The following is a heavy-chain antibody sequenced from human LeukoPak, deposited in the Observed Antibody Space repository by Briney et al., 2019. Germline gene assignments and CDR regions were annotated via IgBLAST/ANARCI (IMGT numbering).Heavy chain of an antibody. D-gene: IGHD3-22*01. CDR2: INGSGGST. CDR1: GFTFSSYA. CDR3: AKGTYYYDSSGYHDY. J-gene: IGHJ4*02. V-gene: IGHV3-23*01. Sequence: GGSLRLSCAASGFTFSSYAMSWVRQAPGKGLEWVSAINGSGGSTYYADSVKGRFTISRDNSKNTLYLQMNSLRAEDTAVYYCAKGTYYYDSSGYHDYWGQGTLVTVSS.